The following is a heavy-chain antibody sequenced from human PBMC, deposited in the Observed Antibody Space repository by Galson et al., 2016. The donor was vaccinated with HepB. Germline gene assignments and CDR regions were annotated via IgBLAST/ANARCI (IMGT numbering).Heavy chain of an antibody. J-gene: IGHJ5*02. CDR3: VRETNKPTVLVEGDS. V-gene: IGHV3-30-3*01. D-gene: IGHD2-8*02. CDR1: AFTFNNYA. CDR2: ISYDGSNK. Sequence: SLRLSCAVSAFTFNNYAMHWVRQAPGKGLEWVAFISYDGSNKYYSDSVKGRFTISRDNSKNTLYLQMSSLRVEDTAVYYCVRETNKPTVLVEGDSWGQGTLVTVSS.